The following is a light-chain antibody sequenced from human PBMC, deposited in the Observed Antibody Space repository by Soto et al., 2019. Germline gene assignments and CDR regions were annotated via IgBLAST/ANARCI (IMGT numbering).Light chain of an antibody. V-gene: IGKV1-27*01. J-gene: IGKJ1*01. Sequence: DIQMTQSPSSLSVSVGDRVTIPCRATQGISNYLAWYQQKPGKVPKLLIYAAFTLQSGVPSRFSGSGSGTDVTLTVSSLQPEDVATYYCQKYNSAPRTFGQGTKVEIK. CDR1: QGISNY. CDR2: AAF. CDR3: QKYNSAPRT.